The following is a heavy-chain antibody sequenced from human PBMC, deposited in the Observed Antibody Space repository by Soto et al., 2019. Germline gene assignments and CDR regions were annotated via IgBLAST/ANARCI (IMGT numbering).Heavy chain of an antibody. CDR3: ARDKGCYDSSGYCYGMDV. V-gene: IGHV3-53*02. J-gene: IGHJ6*02. CDR2: IYSGGST. CDR1: GFTVSSNY. Sequence: EVQLVETGGGLIQPGGSLRLSCAASGFTVSSNYMSWVRQAPGKGLEWVSVIYSGGSTYYADSVKGRFTISRDNSKNTLYLQMNSLRAEDTAVHYCARDKGCYDSSGYCYGMDVWGQGTTVTVSS. D-gene: IGHD3-22*01.